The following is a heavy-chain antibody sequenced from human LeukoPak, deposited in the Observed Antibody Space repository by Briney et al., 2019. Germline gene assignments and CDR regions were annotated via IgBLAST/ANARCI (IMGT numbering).Heavy chain of an antibody. Sequence: PGRSLRLSCAASGFTFSNYGMHWVRQAPGKGLEWVALISYDGSNKYYADSVKGRFTISRDNSKNTLYLQMNSLRAEDTAVYYCAMFSRSLPRAFDIWGQGTMVTVSS. CDR3: AMFSRSLPRAFDI. J-gene: IGHJ3*02. V-gene: IGHV3-30*03. D-gene: IGHD6-13*01. CDR1: GFTFSNYG. CDR2: ISYDGSNK.